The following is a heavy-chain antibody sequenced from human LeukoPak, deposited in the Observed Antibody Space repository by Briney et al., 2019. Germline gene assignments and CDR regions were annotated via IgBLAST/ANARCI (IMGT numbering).Heavy chain of an antibody. CDR3: ARQGGYGGYDLSW. J-gene: IGHJ4*02. V-gene: IGHV5-51*01. Sequence: GESLKISSKGSGYRFTSYWIGWVRQMPGKGLEWMGIIYPDDSDTRYRPSFQGQVTISADKSISTAYLQWSSLKASDTAMYYCARQGGYGGYDLSWWGQGTLVTVSS. D-gene: IGHD5-12*01. CDR2: IYPDDSDT. CDR1: GYRFTSYW.